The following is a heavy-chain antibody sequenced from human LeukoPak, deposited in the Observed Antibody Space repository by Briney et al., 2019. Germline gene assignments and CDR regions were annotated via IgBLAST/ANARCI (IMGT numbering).Heavy chain of an antibody. J-gene: IGHJ6*02. D-gene: IGHD3-10*01. CDR1: GGSISSGAYY. CDR2: IYYSGST. Sequence: PSQTLSLTCTVSGGSISSGAYYWSWIRQPPGKGLEWIGYIYYSGSTYYNPSLKSRVTISVDTSKNQFSLKLSSVTAADTAVYYCARAGGRTMVRGVITNYYYYGMDVWGQGTTVTVSS. CDR3: ARAGGRTMVRGVITNYYYYGMDV. V-gene: IGHV4-30-4*01.